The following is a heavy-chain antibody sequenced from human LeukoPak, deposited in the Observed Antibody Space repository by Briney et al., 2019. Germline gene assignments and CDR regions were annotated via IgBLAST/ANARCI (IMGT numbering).Heavy chain of an antibody. V-gene: IGHV4-4*02. CDR1: GGSISGSNW. CDR2: IYHSGST. J-gene: IGHJ5*02. D-gene: IGHD6-19*01. Sequence: SETLSLTCAVSGGSISGSNWWSWVRQPPGKGLEWIGEIYHSGSTNYNPSLKSRVTISVDKSKNQFSLKLSSVTAADTAVYYCARAIAVAVPGDWFDPWGQGTLVTVSS. CDR3: ARAIAVAVPGDWFDP.